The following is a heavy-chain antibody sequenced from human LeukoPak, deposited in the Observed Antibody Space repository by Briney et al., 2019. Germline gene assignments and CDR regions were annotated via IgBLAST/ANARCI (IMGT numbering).Heavy chain of an antibody. J-gene: IGHJ4*02. CDR3: ATLMAHLDY. CDR1: GYTFTDYH. V-gene: IGHV1-2*02. CDR2: INPNSGDT. Sequence: ATVKVSCKAFGYTFTDYHMHWVRQAPGQGLEWMGWINPNSGDTNYAQKFQGRVTMTRDTTISTAYMELSRLRSDDTAVFYCATLMAHLDYWGQGTLVTVSS. D-gene: IGHD2-8*01.